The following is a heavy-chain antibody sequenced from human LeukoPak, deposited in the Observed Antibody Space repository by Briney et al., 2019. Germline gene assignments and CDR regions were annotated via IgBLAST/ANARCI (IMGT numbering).Heavy chain of an antibody. D-gene: IGHD2-2*02. J-gene: IGHJ6*03. CDR1: GFTFSSYS. Sequence: PGGSLRLSCAASGFTFSSYSMNWVRQAPGKGLEGVSSISSSSSYIYYADSVKGRFTISRDNAKNSLYLQMNSLRAEDTAVYYCAREYCSSTSCYTIDVWGKGTTVTVSS. CDR2: ISSSSSYI. V-gene: IGHV3-21*01. CDR3: AREYCSSTSCYTIDV.